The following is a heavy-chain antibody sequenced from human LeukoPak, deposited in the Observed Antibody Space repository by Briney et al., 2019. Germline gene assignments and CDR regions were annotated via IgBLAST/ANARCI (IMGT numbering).Heavy chain of an antibody. CDR3: ARRGGSSDFDY. CDR1: GYSFTSYW. V-gene: IGHV5-51*01. J-gene: IGHJ4*02. D-gene: IGHD1-26*01. Sequence: GESLKIFSKGSGYSFTSYWIGWVRQMPGEGLEWTGIIYPGDSDTSYSPSFQGQVTISADKSISTAYLQWSSLKASDTAMYYCARRGGSSDFDYWGQGTLLTVSS. CDR2: IYPGDSDT.